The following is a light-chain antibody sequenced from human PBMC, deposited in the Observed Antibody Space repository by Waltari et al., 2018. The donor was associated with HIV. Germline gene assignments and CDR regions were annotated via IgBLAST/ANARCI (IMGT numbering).Light chain of an antibody. CDR1: NSDIGTYDY. Sequence: QSALTQPPSASGSPGQSVTLSCTGTNSDIGTYDYVSWYQQHPGKAPKLVISEVTKRPSGFSARFSCSKSGNTAFLTVSGLQAEDEADYYCSSFANRDGFYVLFGGGTRLTVL. V-gene: IGLV2-8*01. J-gene: IGLJ2*01. CDR2: EVT. CDR3: SSFANRDGFYVL.